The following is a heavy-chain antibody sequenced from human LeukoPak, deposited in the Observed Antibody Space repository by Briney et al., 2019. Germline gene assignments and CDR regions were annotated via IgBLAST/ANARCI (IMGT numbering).Heavy chain of an antibody. V-gene: IGHV3-21*01. CDR2: ISSSSSYI. CDR1: EFTFSSYW. J-gene: IGHJ4*02. Sequence: PGGSLRLSCAASEFTFSSYWMNWVRQAPGKGLEWVSSISSSSSYIYYADSVKGRFTISRDNAKNSLYLQMNSLRAEDTAVYYCARAAGEMATIRYWGQGTLVTVSS. D-gene: IGHD5-24*01. CDR3: ARAAGEMATIRY.